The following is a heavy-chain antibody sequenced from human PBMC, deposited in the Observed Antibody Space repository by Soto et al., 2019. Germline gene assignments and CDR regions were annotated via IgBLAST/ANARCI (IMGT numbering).Heavy chain of an antibody. J-gene: IGHJ4*02. CDR3: ASTTLGYCSGGSCTLHY. V-gene: IGHV1-69*01. Sequence: QVQLVQSGAEVKKPGSSVKVSCKASGGTFSSYAISWVRQAPGQGLEWMGGFIPIFGTANYAQKFQGRVTITADESTSTAYMELSSLRSEDTAVYYCASTTLGYCSGGSCTLHYWGQGTLVTVSS. CDR2: FIPIFGTA. D-gene: IGHD2-15*01. CDR1: GGTFSSYA.